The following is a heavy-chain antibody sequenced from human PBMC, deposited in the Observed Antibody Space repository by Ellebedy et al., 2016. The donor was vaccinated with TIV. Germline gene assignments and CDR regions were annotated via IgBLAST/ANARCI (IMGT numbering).Heavy chain of an antibody. J-gene: IGHJ5*02. CDR1: GGSISSYY. CDR3: ASMGIGVVIIS. CDR2: IYTSGST. Sequence: SETLSLXXTVSGGSISSYYWSWIRQPAGKGLEWIGRIYTSGSTNYNPSLKSRVTMSVDTSKNQFSLKLSSVTAADTAVYYCASMGIGVVIISWGQGTLVTVSS. D-gene: IGHD3-3*01. V-gene: IGHV4-4*07.